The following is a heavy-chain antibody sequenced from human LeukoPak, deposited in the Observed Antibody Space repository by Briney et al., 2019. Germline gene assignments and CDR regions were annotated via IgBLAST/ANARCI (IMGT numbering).Heavy chain of an antibody. CDR2: ISGSGGST. Sequence: GGSLRLSCAASGFTFSSYAMSWVRQAPGKGLEWVSAISGSGGSTYYADSVKGRFTISRDNSKNTLYLQMNSLRAEDTAVYYCARDFVMSAWYQLPGNWFDPWGQGTLVTVSS. J-gene: IGHJ5*02. CDR3: ARDFVMSAWYQLPGNWFDP. CDR1: GFTFSSYA. V-gene: IGHV3-23*01. D-gene: IGHD2-2*01.